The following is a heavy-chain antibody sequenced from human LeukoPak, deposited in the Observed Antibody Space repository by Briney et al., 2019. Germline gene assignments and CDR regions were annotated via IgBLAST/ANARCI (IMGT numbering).Heavy chain of an antibody. Sequence: PSETLSLTCTVSGYSISSGYYWGWIRQPPGKGLEWIGSIYHSGSTYYNPSLKSRVTISVDTSKNQFSLKLSSVTAADTAVYYCARDRGRWLPQNYWGQGTLVTVSS. CDR2: IYHSGST. D-gene: IGHD5-24*01. CDR3: ARDRGRWLPQNY. J-gene: IGHJ4*02. V-gene: IGHV4-38-2*02. CDR1: GYSISSGYY.